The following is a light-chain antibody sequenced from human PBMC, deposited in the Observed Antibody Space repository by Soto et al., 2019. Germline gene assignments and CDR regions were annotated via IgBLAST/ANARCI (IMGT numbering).Light chain of an antibody. CDR3: AAWDDSLNGLWV. Sequence: QAVVIQPPSASGTPGQRVTISCSGSNSNIGSNTVSWYQQLPGTAPKLLIYSNNQRPSGVPDRFSGSKSGTSASLAISGLQSEDEADYYCAAWDDSLNGLWVFGGGTKLTVL. CDR1: NSNIGSNT. V-gene: IGLV1-44*01. CDR2: SNN. J-gene: IGLJ3*02.